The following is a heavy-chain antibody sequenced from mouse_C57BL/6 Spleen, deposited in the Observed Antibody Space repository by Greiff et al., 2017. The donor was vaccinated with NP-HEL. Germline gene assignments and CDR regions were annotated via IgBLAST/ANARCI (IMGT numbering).Heavy chain of an antibody. V-gene: IGHV2-9-1*01. D-gene: IGHD1-1*01. CDR2: IWTGGGT. CDR3: AREGYGSSYGYFDV. CDR1: GFSLTSYA. Sequence: VMLVESGPGLVAPSQSLSITCTVSGFSLTSYAISWVRQPPGKGLEWLGVIWTGGGTNYNSALKSRLSISKDNSKSQVFLKMNSLQTDDTARYYCAREGYGSSYGYFDVWGTGTTVTVSS. J-gene: IGHJ1*03.